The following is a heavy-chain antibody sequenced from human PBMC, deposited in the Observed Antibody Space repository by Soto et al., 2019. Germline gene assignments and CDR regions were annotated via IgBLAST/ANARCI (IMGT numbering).Heavy chain of an antibody. CDR2: ISAYNTNT. V-gene: IGHV1-18*01. CDR1: GYTFTSYH. CDR3: ASDTPPTDY. J-gene: IGHJ4*02. Sequence: QVQLVQSGAEVKKPGASVKVSCKTSGYTFTSYHISWVRQAPGQGLEWMGWISAYNTNTNYAQKFQGRVTMTTDTLSSTAYMELRSLRSDDTAVYYCASDTPPTDYWGQGTLVTVSS.